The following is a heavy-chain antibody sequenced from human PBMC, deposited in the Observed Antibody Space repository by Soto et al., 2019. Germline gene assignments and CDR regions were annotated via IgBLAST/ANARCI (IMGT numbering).Heavy chain of an antibody. CDR1: GGSITNYY. D-gene: IGHD3-22*01. Sequence: QVQLQESGPGLVKPSETLSLTCTVSGGSITNYYCSWFRPPPGKGLEWIGYMNYDGYSAYNLSLKGRVTLSMAASKTQFSPMLGAGTATDTAVYYCAGHGLGPLHGLVDVWGPGTTVIVSS. CDR3: AGHGLGPLHGLVDV. CDR2: MNYDGYS. V-gene: IGHV4-59*08. J-gene: IGHJ6*01.